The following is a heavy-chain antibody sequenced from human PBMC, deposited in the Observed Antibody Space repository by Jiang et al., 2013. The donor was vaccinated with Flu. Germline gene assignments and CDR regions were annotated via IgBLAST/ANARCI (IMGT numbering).Heavy chain of an antibody. D-gene: IGHD6-13*01. CDR1: TFSDYN. V-gene: IGHV3-11*04. CDR2: ITYTGGDI. Sequence: TFSDYNMIWIRQAPGKGLEWTSHITYTGGDIYYAASVKGRFTISRDNAKSSLYLQMNSLRAEDTAVYYCGRWDGGPGTADWGQGTLVSVSS. J-gene: IGHJ4*02. CDR3: GRWDGGPGTAD.